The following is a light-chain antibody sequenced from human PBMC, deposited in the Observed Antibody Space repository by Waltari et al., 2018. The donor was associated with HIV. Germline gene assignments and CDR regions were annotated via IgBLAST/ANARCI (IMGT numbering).Light chain of an antibody. Sequence: QSALTQPASVSASPGQSITISCTGSSDYVGGYTYVSWYQQFPGKAPKLLISEDTDRASGISLRFSGSKSANTASLTISGLRPEDEADYFCASFSSTSTYVFGTGTKVTVL. CDR3: ASFSSTSTYV. CDR2: EDT. J-gene: IGLJ1*01. CDR1: SDYVGGYTY. V-gene: IGLV2-14*01.